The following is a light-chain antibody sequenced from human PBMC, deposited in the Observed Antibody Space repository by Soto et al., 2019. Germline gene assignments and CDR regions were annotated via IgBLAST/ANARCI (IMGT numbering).Light chain of an antibody. V-gene: IGKV1-5*01. Sequence: DIQMTHSHSTLSASVGDSVTITCRARQSISRWLAWYQQKPGKAPKLLIYDASSLESGVPSRFSGSGSGTEFTLTISSLQPDDFASYHCQQYQTFFLTFGGGTKVEIK. CDR2: DAS. J-gene: IGKJ4*01. CDR3: QQYQTFFLT. CDR1: QSISRW.